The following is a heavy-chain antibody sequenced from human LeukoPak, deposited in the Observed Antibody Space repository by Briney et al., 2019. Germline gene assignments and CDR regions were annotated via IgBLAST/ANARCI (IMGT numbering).Heavy chain of an antibody. D-gene: IGHD5-18*01. CDR1: GYTFTGYY. J-gene: IGHJ4*02. CDR2: INPNSGGT. V-gene: IGHV1-2*02. Sequence: ASVKVSCKASGYTFTGYYMHWVRQAPGQGLEWMGWINPNSGGTNYAQKFQGRVTMIRDTSISTAYMELSRLRSDDTAVYYCARDSVSSSYGYSYWGQGTLVTVSS. CDR3: ARDSVSSSYGYSY.